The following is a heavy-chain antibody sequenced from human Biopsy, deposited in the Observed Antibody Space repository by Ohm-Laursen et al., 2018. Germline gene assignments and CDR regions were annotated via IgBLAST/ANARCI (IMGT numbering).Heavy chain of an antibody. Sequence: SVKVSCKASGYNFGNYYISWVRKVPGQGLEWLGVVNPVAEATMYAQKFQDRITLTRDASTNTVYMDLTSLTSEDTAVYYCARESPLRLGVCGAIRCFKEVFGMDVWGQGTTVIVSS. D-gene: IGHD2-21*01. CDR3: ARESPLRLGVCGAIRCFKEVFGMDV. V-gene: IGHV1-46*01. J-gene: IGHJ6*02. CDR2: VNPVAEAT. CDR1: GYNFGNYY.